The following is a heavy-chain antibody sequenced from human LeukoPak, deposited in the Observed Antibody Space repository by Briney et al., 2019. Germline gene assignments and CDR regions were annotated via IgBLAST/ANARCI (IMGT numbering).Heavy chain of an antibody. V-gene: IGHV3-11*04. CDR3: ARGGDVLTGYFRYYYYYYMDV. J-gene: IGHJ6*03. CDR2: ISSSGSTI. D-gene: IGHD3-9*01. Sequence: GGSLRLSRAASGFTFSDYYMSWIRQAPGKGLEWVSYISSSGSTIYYADSVKGRFTISRDNAKNSLYLQMNSLRAEDTAVYYCARGGDVLTGYFRYYYYYYMDVWGKGTTVTVSS. CDR1: GFTFSDYY.